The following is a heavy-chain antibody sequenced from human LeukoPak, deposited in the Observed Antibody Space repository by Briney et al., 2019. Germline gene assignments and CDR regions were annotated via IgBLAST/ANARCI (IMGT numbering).Heavy chain of an antibody. D-gene: IGHD2-21*02. CDR3: ARDRSPGGGDCCNWFDS. V-gene: IGHV4-59*01. J-gene: IGHJ5*01. CDR1: GASISSSS. CDR2: IYSSGST. Sequence: SATLSLTCTVSGASISSSSRSWIRQPPGKGLERVGYIYSSGSTNYNPSLNSRVTISVDTAKNQFSLKLTSVTPADTAVYYCARDRSPGGGDCCNWFDSWGQGTLVTVAS.